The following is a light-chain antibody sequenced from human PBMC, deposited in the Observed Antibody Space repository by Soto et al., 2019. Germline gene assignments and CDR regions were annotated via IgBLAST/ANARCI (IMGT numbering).Light chain of an antibody. CDR1: QSISTS. CDR2: GAS. V-gene: IGKV1-39*01. J-gene: IGKJ1*01. Sequence: IELTQSPSSLSASVGDRVTLTCRPSQSISTSLNWYQKKAGKAPKLLIYGASTLQSGVPLRFSGSGSGTDFTLTISSLQREDFATYYCQESYSFLWGTCGQGTKVDIK. CDR3: QESYSFLWGT.